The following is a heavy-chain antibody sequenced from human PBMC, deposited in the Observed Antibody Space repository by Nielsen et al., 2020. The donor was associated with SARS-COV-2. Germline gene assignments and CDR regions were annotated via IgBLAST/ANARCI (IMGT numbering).Heavy chain of an antibody. V-gene: IGHV4-4*09. CDR3: ARTFHDYIWGSYRPPYFDY. CDR1: GTSMSGFY. D-gene: IGHD3-16*02. Sequence: SETLSLTCSVSGTSMSGFYWNWVRQPPGKGLEWIGSIHNSGSTNYKSSLRSRVTMSVDGSKNQFSLNLSSVTAADTAVYYCARTFHDYIWGSYRPPYFDYWGQGILVTVSS. CDR2: IHNSGST. J-gene: IGHJ4*02.